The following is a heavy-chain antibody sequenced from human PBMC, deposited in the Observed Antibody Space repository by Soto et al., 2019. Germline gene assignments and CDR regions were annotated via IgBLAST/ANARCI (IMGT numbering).Heavy chain of an antibody. V-gene: IGHV3-7*01. D-gene: IGHD2-15*01. J-gene: IGHJ4*02. Sequence: EVQLVESGGGLVQPGGSLRLSCAASGFTFSSYWMSWVRQAPGKGLEWVANIKQDGSEKYYVDSVKGRFTISRDNAKNXXYXQXXSLRAEDTAVYYCARDALGYWSGGSCYKEDSSFDYWGQGTLVTVSS. CDR1: GFTFSSYW. CDR3: ARDALGYWSGGSCYKEDSSFDY. CDR2: IKQDGSEK.